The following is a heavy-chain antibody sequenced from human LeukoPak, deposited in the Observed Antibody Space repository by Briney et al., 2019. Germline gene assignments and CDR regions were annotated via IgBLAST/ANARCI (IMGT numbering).Heavy chain of an antibody. CDR1: GFTFDDYG. V-gene: IGHV3-23*01. CDR3: AKAYGSGNYYLAY. J-gene: IGHJ4*02. Sequence: PGGFLRLPCAASGFTFDDYGMSWVRQAPGKGLEWVSAISGSGGSTYYADSVKGRFTISRDNSKNTLYLQMNSLRAEDTAVYYCAKAYGSGNYYLAYWGQGTLVTVSS. D-gene: IGHD3-10*01. CDR2: ISGSGGST.